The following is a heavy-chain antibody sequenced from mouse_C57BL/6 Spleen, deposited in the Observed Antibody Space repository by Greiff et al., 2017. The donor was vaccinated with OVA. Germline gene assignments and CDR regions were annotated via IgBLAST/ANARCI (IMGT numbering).Heavy chain of an antibody. J-gene: IGHJ2*01. CDR2: IDPSDSYT. Sequence: QVQLQQPGAELVKPGASVKLSCKASGYTFTSYWMQWVKQRPGQGLEWIGEIDPSDSYTNYNQKFKGKATLTVDTSSSTAYMQLSSLSTEDAEVDDCSRARITTVGATDYWGQGTTLTVSS. CDR1: GYTFTSYW. V-gene: IGHV1-50*01. CDR3: SRARITTVGATDY. D-gene: IGHD1-1*01.